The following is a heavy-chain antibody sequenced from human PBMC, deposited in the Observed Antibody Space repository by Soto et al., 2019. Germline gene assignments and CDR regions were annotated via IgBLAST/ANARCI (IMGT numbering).Heavy chain of an antibody. J-gene: IGHJ6*03. CDR1: GFTFSSYG. CDR2: ISYDGSNK. CDR3: AKDNSGGYDSYYYYYMDV. Sequence: PGGSLRLSCAASGFTFSSYGMHWVRQPPGKGLEWVAVISYDGSNKYYADSVKGRFTISRDNSKNTLYLQMNSLRAEDTAVYYCAKDNSGGYDSYYYYYMDVWGKGTTVSVSS. D-gene: IGHD5-12*01. V-gene: IGHV3-30*18.